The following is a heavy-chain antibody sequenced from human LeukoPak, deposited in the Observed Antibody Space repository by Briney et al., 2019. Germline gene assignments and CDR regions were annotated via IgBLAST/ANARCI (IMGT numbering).Heavy chain of an antibody. Sequence: GGSLRLSCASSGFIFSNAWMNWVRQAPGKGLEWVGRIKSKVDGETLDYAAPVKGRFTISRDDSKNMVYLQMNSLTTVDTAVYYCATGGPKIDYWGQGTLVTVSS. V-gene: IGHV3-15*07. J-gene: IGHJ4*02. CDR2: IKSKVDGETL. CDR1: GFIFSNAW. CDR3: ATGGPKIDY.